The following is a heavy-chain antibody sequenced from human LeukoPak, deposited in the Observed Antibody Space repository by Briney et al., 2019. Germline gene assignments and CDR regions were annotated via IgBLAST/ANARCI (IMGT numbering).Heavy chain of an antibody. CDR1: GFTFSSYD. J-gene: IGHJ4*02. Sequence: GGSLRLSCAASGFTFSSYDMHWGRQATGKGLERVSAIGTAGDTYYPGSVKGRFTISRENAKNSLYLQMNRLRAGDTAVYYCARGVAVAGTVHFDYWGQGTLVTVSS. D-gene: IGHD6-19*01. CDR2: IGTAGDT. CDR3: ARGVAVAGTVHFDY. V-gene: IGHV3-13*04.